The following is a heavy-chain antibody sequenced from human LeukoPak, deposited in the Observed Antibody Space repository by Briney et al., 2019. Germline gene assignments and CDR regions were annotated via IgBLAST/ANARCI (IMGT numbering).Heavy chain of an antibody. CDR3: ARADRLHGGPYLIGP. V-gene: IGHV1-2*02. CDR2: INPNCGAT. Sequence: VASVKVSCKTSGYSFTDYYMHWVRQAPGQGLEWMGWINPNCGATSSAQKFQGRVTMTRDTSITTVYMEVRWLTSDDTAIYYCARADRLHGGPYLIGPWGQGTLVTVSS. D-gene: IGHD2-21*01. CDR1: GYSFTDYY. J-gene: IGHJ5*02.